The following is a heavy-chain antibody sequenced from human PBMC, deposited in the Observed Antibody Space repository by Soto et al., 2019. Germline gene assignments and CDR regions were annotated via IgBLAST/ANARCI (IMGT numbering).Heavy chain of an antibody. J-gene: IGHJ3*02. V-gene: IGHV3-48*03. Sequence: EVQLVESGGGLVQPGGSLRLSCAASGFTFSSYEMNWVRQAPGKGLEWVSYISSSGSTIYYADSVKGRFTISRDNAKNSLYLQMYSLRAEDTAVYYCARDLVLAARLWANDAFDIWGQGTMVTVSS. D-gene: IGHD6-6*01. CDR2: ISSSGSTI. CDR1: GFTFSSYE. CDR3: ARDLVLAARLWANDAFDI.